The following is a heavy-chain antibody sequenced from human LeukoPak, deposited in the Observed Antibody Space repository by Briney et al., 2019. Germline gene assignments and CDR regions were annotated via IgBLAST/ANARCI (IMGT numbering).Heavy chain of an antibody. CDR2: ISAYNGNT. J-gene: IGHJ4*02. Sequence: ASVKVSCKASGYTFTNYGISWVRQAPGQGLGWMGWISAYNGNTNYAQKLQGRVTMTTDTSTRTAYMELRSLRSDDTAVYYCARPSGGTRTDYFDYWGPGTLVTVSS. D-gene: IGHD3-10*01. V-gene: IGHV1-18*01. CDR3: ARPSGGTRTDYFDY. CDR1: GYTFTNYG.